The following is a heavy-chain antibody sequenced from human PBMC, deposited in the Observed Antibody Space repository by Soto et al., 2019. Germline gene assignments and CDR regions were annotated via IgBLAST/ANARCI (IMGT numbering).Heavy chain of an antibody. CDR2: IDPSDSQT. CDR1: GYSFAGYW. V-gene: IGHV5-10-1*01. J-gene: IGHJ4*02. Sequence: PGESLKISCKGSGYSFAGYWITWVRQKPGKGLEWMGRIDPSDSQTYYSPSFRGHVTISATKSITTVFLQWSSLRASDTAMYYCARQIYDSDNGPNFQYSFDSWGQGTPVTVSS. CDR3: ARQIYDSDNGPNFQYSFDS. D-gene: IGHD3-22*01.